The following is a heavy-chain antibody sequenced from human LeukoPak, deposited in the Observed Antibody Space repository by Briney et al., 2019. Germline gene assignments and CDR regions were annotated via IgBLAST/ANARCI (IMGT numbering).Heavy chain of an antibody. V-gene: IGHV3-48*03. J-gene: IGHJ4*02. CDR2: ISSSGYTI. CDR3: ARGDPPDY. CDR1: GFTFSSYE. Sequence: PGGSLRLSCAASGFTFSSYEMNWVSQAPGKRLEWVSYISSSGYTIYYADSVKGRFTISRDNAQSSLYLQLNSLRAEDTAVYFCARGDPPDYWGQGTLVTVSS.